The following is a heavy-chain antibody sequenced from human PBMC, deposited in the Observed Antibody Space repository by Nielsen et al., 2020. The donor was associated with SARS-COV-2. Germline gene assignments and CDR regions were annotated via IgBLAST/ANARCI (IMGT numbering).Heavy chain of an antibody. CDR1: GFTFSSYG. V-gene: IGHV3-30*02. J-gene: IGHJ6*02. Sequence: GGSLRLSCAASGFTFSSYGMHWVRQAPGKGLEWVAVIWYDGSNKYYADSVKGRFTISRDNSKNTLYLQMNSLRAEDTAVYYCTKTNVGSYYYGMDVWGQGTTVTVSS. CDR2: IWYDGSNK. CDR3: TKTNVGSYYYGMDV. D-gene: IGHD1-26*01.